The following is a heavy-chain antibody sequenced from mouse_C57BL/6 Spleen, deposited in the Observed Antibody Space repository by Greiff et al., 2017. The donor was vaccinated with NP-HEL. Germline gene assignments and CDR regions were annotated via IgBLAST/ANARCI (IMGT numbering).Heavy chain of an antibody. J-gene: IGHJ3*01. V-gene: IGHV5-17*01. CDR3: ARPEPFAY. Sequence: EVQLVESGGGLVKPGGSLKLSCAASGFTFSDYGMHWVRQAPEKGLEWVAYISSGSSTIYYADTVKGRFTISRDNAKNTLFLQMTSLRSEDTAMYYCARPEPFAYWGQGTLVTVSA. CDR1: GFTFSDYG. CDR2: ISSGSSTI.